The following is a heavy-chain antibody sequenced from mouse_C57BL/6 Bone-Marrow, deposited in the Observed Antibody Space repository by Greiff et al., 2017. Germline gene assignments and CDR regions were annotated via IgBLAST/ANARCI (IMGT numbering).Heavy chain of an antibody. CDR2: IDPEDGDT. J-gene: IGHJ3*01. CDR1: GFNIKDYY. Sequence: EVKVVESGAELVRPGASVKLSCTASGFNIKDYYMHWVKQRPEQGLEWIGRIDPEDGDTEYAPKFQGKATMTADKSSNTAYLQLSSLTSEDTAVYYCTTPGFITTVVPFAYWGQGTLVTVSA. CDR3: TTPGFITTVVPFAY. V-gene: IGHV14-1*01. D-gene: IGHD1-1*01.